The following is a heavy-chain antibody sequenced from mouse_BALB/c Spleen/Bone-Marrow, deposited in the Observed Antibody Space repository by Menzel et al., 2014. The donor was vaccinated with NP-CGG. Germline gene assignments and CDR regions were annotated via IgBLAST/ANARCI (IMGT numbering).Heavy chain of an antibody. D-gene: IGHD2-1*01. J-gene: IGHJ2*01. CDR1: GFDFSRYR. CDR3: ARQGYYGKGDY. V-gene: IGHV4-1*02. CDR2: VNPDSSTI. Sequence: EVKLMESGGGLVQPGGSLKLSCAASGFDFSRYRMSWVRQAPGKGLEWIGEVNPDSSTINYTPSLKDKFIISRDNAKNTLYLQMSKVRSEDTALYYCARQGYYGKGDYWGQGTTLTVSS.